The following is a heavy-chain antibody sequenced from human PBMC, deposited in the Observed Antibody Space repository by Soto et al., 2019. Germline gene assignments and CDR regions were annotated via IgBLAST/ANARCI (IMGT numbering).Heavy chain of an antibody. J-gene: IGHJ4*02. V-gene: IGHV4-4*02. D-gene: IGHD1-7*01. CDR2: IYRTGST. Sequence: SETLSLTCAVSGGSFTSSNWWTWVRQPPGQGLEWIGEIYRTGSTNYNPSLKSRVTISLDKSENQFSLKVTSLTAADTAVYYCASRDPGTSVDYWGQGTLVTVSS. CDR1: GGSFTSSNW. CDR3: ASRDPGTSVDY.